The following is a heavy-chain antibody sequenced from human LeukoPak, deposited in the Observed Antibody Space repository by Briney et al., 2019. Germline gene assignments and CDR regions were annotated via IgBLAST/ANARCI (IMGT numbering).Heavy chain of an antibody. CDR1: GFTFSNYW. CDR2: IKQDGSEK. CDR3: ARGHFDWLFPFDY. J-gene: IGHJ4*02. V-gene: IGHV3-7*01. Sequence: GGSLRLSCAASGFTFSNYWMSWVRQAPGKGLEWVANIKQDGSEKYYVDSVKGRFTISRDNAKNSLYLQMNSLRAEDTAVYYCARGHFDWLFPFDYWGQGTLVTVSS. D-gene: IGHD3-9*01.